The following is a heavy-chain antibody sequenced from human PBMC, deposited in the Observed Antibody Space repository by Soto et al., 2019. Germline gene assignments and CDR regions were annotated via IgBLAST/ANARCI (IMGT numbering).Heavy chain of an antibody. CDR3: ATPADTHGPNGFSADKYYFDF. Sequence: ASVEVSCKASGYTFTSYDIYWVREATGQGLELMGWMNPSTGNSGYAQKFQGRVTMTSDTSISTAHMELSSLRSEDTAVYYCATPADTHGPNGFSADKYYFDFCGQRPLGTLYS. D-gene: IGHD1-1*01. V-gene: IGHV1-8*01. CDR2: MNPSTGNS. CDR1: GYTFTSYD. J-gene: IGHJ4*02.